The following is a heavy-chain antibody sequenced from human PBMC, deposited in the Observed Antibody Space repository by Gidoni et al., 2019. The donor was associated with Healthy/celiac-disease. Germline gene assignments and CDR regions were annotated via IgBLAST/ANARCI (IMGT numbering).Heavy chain of an antibody. CDR2: NSAYSGNT. CDR3: ARDPVGATTWFDY. J-gene: IGHJ4*02. Sequence: QFQLVQSGAEVQKPWASVKVSSKASGSTFTSYGLSRVRQAPGQGLGWMGWNSAYSGNTNYAQKLQGRVTMTTDTSTSTAYMELRSLGSDDTAVYYCARDPVGATTWFDYWGQGTLVTVSS. CDR1: GSTFTSYG. D-gene: IGHD1-26*01. V-gene: IGHV1-18*01.